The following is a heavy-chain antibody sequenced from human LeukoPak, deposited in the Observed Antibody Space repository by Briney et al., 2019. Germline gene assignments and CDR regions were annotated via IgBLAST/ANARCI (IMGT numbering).Heavy chain of an antibody. D-gene: IGHD1-26*01. CDR1: GYSFTTHW. V-gene: IGHV5-51*01. CDR3: ASSGSHYYYYYGMDV. CDR2: IYPGDSDT. Sequence: GESLKIPCKGSGYSFTTHWIGWVRQMPGKGLEWMGIIYPGDSDTRYSPSFQGQVTISADKSISTAYLQWSSLKASDTAMYYCASSGSHYYYYYGMDVWGQGTTVTVSS. J-gene: IGHJ6*02.